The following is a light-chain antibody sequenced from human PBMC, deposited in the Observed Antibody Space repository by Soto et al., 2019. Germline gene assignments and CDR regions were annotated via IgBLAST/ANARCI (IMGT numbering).Light chain of an antibody. CDR2: EVT. CDR1: TSDIAGYNY. CDR3: NSYTSASFYV. Sequence: QSVLTQPPSVSAAPGQKVTISCSGSTSDIAGYNYVSWYQQHPGKAPKLLIYEVTSRASGVSHRFSGSKSGNTASLTISGLQAEDEAEYYCNSYTSASFYVFGTGTKLTVL. V-gene: IGLV2-14*01. J-gene: IGLJ1*01.